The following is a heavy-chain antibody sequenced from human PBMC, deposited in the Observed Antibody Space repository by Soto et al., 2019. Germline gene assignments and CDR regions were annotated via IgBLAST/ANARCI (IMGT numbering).Heavy chain of an antibody. Sequence: KPSETLSLTCTVSGGSFSPNYWSWIRQPPGKGLEWIGYIYYSGSTYYNPSLKSRVTISVDTSKNQFSLKLSSVTAADTAVYYCARASPVVTDVWGQGTTVTVSS. CDR3: ARASPVVTDV. D-gene: IGHD5-18*01. J-gene: IGHJ6*02. CDR2: IYYSGST. V-gene: IGHV4-59*08. CDR1: GGSFSPNY.